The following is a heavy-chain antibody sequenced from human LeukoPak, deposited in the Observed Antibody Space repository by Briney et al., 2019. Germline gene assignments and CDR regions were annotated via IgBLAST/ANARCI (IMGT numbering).Heavy chain of an antibody. V-gene: IGHV3-53*01. CDR1: GFTVSSNY. CDR2: IYSGGST. J-gene: IGHJ4*02. D-gene: IGHD3-10*01. CDR3: ARAHRPGTGSDY. Sequence: GGSLRLSCAASGFTVSSNYMSWVRQAPGKGLEWVSVIYSGGSTYYADSVKGRFTISRDNSKNTLYLQMNSLRAEDTAVYYCARAHRPGTGSDYWGQGTLVTVSS.